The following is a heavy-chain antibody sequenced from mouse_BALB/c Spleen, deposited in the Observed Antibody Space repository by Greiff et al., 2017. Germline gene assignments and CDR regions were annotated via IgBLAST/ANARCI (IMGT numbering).Heavy chain of an antibody. V-gene: IGHV1-87*01. J-gene: IGHJ2*01. CDR3: ARVTTVVAGDY. CDR1: GYTFTSYW. CDR2: IYPGDGDT. Sequence: VQLVESGTVLARPGASVKMSCKASGYTFTSYWMQWVKQRPGQGLEWIGAIYPGDGDTRYTQKFKGKATLTADKSSSTAYMQLSSLASEDSAVYYCARVTTVVAGDYWGQGTTLTVSS. D-gene: IGHD1-1*01.